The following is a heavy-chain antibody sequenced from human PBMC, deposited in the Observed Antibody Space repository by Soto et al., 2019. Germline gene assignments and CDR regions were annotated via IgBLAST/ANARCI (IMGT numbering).Heavy chain of an antibody. CDR2: ISSSGSTI. CDR3: AKHKYYDILTGPGGMDV. CDR1: GFTFSDYY. D-gene: IGHD3-9*01. V-gene: IGHV3-11*01. Sequence: GGSLRLSCAASGFTFSDYYMSWIRQAPGKGLEWVSYISSSGSTIYYADSVKGRFTISRDNSKNTLYLQMNSLRAEDTAVYYCAKHKYYDILTGPGGMDVWGQGTTVTVSS. J-gene: IGHJ6*02.